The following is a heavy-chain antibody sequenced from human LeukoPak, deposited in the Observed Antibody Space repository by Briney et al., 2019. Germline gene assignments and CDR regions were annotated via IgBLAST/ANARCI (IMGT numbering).Heavy chain of an antibody. V-gene: IGHV4-39*07. Sequence: SETLSLTCTVSGGSISSSSYYWGWIRQPPGKGLEWIGSIYYSGSTYYNPSIKSRVTISVDTSKNQFSLKLSSVTAADTAVYYCAMTNNYDSSGYYYEYFYHWGQGTLVTVSS. CDR3: AMTNNYDSSGYYYEYFYH. CDR1: GGSISSSSYY. D-gene: IGHD3-22*01. J-gene: IGHJ1*01. CDR2: IYYSGST.